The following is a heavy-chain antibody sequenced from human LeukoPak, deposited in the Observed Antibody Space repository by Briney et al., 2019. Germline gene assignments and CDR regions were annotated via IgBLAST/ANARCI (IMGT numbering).Heavy chain of an antibody. CDR3: ARVPYYGFWSGYSLDY. Sequence: PGGSLRLSCAASGFTFSSFEMNWVRQAPGKGLEWVSYISSSGSTIYYADSVKGRFTISRDNAKNSLYLQMNSLSAEDTAVYYCARVPYYGFWSGYSLDYWGQGTLVTVSS. J-gene: IGHJ4*02. D-gene: IGHD3-3*01. CDR1: GFTFSSFE. CDR2: ISSSGSTI. V-gene: IGHV3-48*03.